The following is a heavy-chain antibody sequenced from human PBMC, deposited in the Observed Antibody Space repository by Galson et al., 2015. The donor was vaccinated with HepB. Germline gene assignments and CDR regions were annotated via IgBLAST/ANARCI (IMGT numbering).Heavy chain of an antibody. CDR2: ISSRGSII. J-gene: IGHJ6*02. V-gene: IGHV3-11*01. CDR1: GFIFSDYY. CDR3: ARDHDYGDFGYYYYHGMDV. D-gene: IGHD4-17*01. Sequence: SLRLSCAGSGFIFSDYYMSWIRQAPGKGLEWVSYISSRGSIIYYADSVKGRFTISRDNAKNSLYLQMNSLRAEDTAVYYCARDHDYGDFGYYYYHGMDVWGQGTTVTVSS.